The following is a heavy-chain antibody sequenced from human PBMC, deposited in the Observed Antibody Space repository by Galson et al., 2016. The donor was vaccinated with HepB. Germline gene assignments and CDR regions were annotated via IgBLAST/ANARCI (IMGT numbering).Heavy chain of an antibody. Sequence: SLRLSCATSGFTFSSHGMAWVRQAPGKGLEWVSGISSSADYTEYADSVEGRFTISRDNWKNTLYLRLNSLRAEDAAIYYCATRFGTQMGLDYWGQGTLVTVSS. CDR3: ATRFGTQMGLDY. J-gene: IGHJ4*02. CDR2: ISSSADYT. D-gene: IGHD3-10*02. V-gene: IGHV3-23*01. CDR1: GFTFSSHG.